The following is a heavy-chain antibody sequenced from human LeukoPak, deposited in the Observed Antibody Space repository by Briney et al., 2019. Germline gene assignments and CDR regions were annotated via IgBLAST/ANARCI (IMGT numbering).Heavy chain of an antibody. J-gene: IGHJ3*02. Sequence: SETLSLTCTVSGGSISSYYWSWIRQPPGKGLEWIGYIYYSGSTNYNPSLKSRVTISVDTSKNQFSLKLSSVTAADTAVYYCARDKGGSESYAFDIWGQGTMVTVSS. V-gene: IGHV4-59*01. D-gene: IGHD1-26*01. CDR1: GGSISSYY. CDR2: IYYSGST. CDR3: ARDKGGSESYAFDI.